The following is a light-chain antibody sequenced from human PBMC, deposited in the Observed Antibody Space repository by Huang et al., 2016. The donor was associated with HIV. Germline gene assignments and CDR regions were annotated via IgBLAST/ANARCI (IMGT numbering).Light chain of an antibody. CDR1: HNVTNDY. J-gene: IGKJ1*01. Sequence: EIVLTQSPDTLSLSPGERGALSCRASHNVTNDYLAWYQHKYGQAPRRLIYGSSGRATATPAEFSGGGCGTDFSLTIDTVKPGDFASYYCQQYSTSPWTFGPGTKLEIK. V-gene: IGKV3-20*01. CDR3: QQYSTSPWT. CDR2: GSS.